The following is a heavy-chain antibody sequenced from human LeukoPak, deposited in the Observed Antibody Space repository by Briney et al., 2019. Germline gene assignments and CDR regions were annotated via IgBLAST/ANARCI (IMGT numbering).Heavy chain of an antibody. Sequence: GRSLRLSGAASGFTFSSYAMSWVRQAPGKGLEWVSTISGGDDSTYYADSVKGRFTVSRDDSKDTLFLQMNSLRAEDTAVYYCARDDYGDYSWYFQHWGQGTLVTVSS. CDR2: ISGGDDST. V-gene: IGHV3-23*01. CDR3: ARDDYGDYSWYFQH. J-gene: IGHJ1*01. D-gene: IGHD4-17*01. CDR1: GFTFSSYA.